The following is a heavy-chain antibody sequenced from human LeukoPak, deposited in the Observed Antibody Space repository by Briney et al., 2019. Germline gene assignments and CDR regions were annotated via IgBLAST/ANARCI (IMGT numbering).Heavy chain of an antibody. J-gene: IGHJ4*02. V-gene: IGHV3-33*01. CDR3: ARDSSSFSFDY. D-gene: IGHD6-13*01. Sequence: GGSLRLSCAASGFTFSSYGMHWVRQAPGKGLERVAVIWYDGSNKYYADSVKGRFTISRDNSKNTLYLQMNSLRAEDTAVYYCARDSSSFSFDYWGQGTLFTVSS. CDR2: IWYDGSNK. CDR1: GFTFSSYG.